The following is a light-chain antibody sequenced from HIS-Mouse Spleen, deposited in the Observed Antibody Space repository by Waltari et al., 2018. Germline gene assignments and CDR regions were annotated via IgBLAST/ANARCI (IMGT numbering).Light chain of an antibody. CDR3: SSYTSSSTWV. Sequence: QSALTQPASVSGSPGQSITISCTGTSSDVGGYNYVSWYQQHPGKAPNLMIYEVSHRHSGFSNRFSCSKSGNTASLTISGLQAEDEADYYCSSYTSSSTWVFGGGTKLTVL. J-gene: IGLJ3*02. CDR2: EVS. V-gene: IGLV2-14*01. CDR1: SSDVGGYNY.